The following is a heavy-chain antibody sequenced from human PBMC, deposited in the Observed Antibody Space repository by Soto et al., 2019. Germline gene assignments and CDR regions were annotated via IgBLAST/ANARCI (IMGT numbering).Heavy chain of an antibody. D-gene: IGHD1-26*01. V-gene: IGHV3-30*18. J-gene: IGHJ4*02. CDR2: ISYDGKNQ. CDR1: GFTFDNYG. CDR3: AKGFFVGATTSPFES. Sequence: VRLVQSGGGVVQPGRALTLACVASGFTFDNYGMHWVRQAPGQGLDWVAVISYDGKNQYYEGSVNGRFTISRDNSRNTLYLQMNNLRPEDTGVYYCAKGFFVGATTSPFESWGQGTLVAVST.